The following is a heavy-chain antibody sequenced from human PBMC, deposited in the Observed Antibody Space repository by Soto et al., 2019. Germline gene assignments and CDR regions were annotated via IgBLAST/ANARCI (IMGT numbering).Heavy chain of an antibody. D-gene: IGHD6-6*01. Sequence: GASVKVSCKASGFTFTSSAVQWVRQARGQRLEWIGWIVVGSGNTNYAQKFQERVTITRDMSTSTAYMELSSLGSEDTAVYYCAAEYYKQLGNFDYWGQGTLVTVSS. CDR3: AAEYYKQLGNFDY. V-gene: IGHV1-58*01. CDR2: IVVGSGNT. CDR1: GFTFTSSA. J-gene: IGHJ4*02.